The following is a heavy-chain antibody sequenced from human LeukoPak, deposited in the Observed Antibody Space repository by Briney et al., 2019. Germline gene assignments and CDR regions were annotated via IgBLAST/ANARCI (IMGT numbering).Heavy chain of an antibody. V-gene: IGHV4-4*07. CDR3: ARGIDRSSGRWFDP. Sequence: SETLSLTCSASAASIINYYWSWIRQPAGKGLEWIGRVSSSGNTNYNPSLKSRVSMSVDTSKNQFSLNLNSVTAADTAVYYCARGIDRSSGRWFDPWGQGTLVTVSS. D-gene: IGHD6-19*01. J-gene: IGHJ5*02. CDR2: VSSSGNT. CDR1: AASIINYY.